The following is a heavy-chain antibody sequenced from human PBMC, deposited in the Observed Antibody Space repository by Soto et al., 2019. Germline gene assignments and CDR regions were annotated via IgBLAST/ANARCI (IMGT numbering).Heavy chain of an antibody. CDR3: AGGGGARRYYYYYGMDV. CDR2: IGTAGDT. CDR1: GFTFSSYD. Sequence: PGGSLRLSCAASGFTFSSYDMHWVRQATGKGLEWVSAIGTAGDTYYPGSVKGRFTISRENAKNSLYLQMNSLRAGDTAVYYCAGGGGARRYYYYYGMDVWGQGTTVTVSS. D-gene: IGHD5-12*01. V-gene: IGHV3-13*01. J-gene: IGHJ6*02.